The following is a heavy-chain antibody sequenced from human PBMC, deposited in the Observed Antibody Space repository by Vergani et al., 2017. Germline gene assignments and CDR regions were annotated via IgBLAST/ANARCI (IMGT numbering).Heavy chain of an antibody. CDR3: AGSGSGSYYWGNWFDP. CDR1: GGSISSGGYY. CDR2: IYYSGST. D-gene: IGHD3-10*01. J-gene: IGHJ5*02. V-gene: IGHV4-31*03. Sequence: QVQLQESGPGLVKPSQTLSLTCTVSGGSISSGGYYWSWIRQHPGKGLEWIGYIYYSGSTYYNPSLKSRVTISVDTSKNQFSLKLSSVTAADTAVYYCAGSGSGSYYWGNWFDPWGQGTLVTVSS.